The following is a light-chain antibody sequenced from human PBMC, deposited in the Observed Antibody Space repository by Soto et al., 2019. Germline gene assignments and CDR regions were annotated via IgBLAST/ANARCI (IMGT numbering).Light chain of an antibody. CDR2: DAS. V-gene: IGKV3-11*01. CDR1: QSVSSY. Sequence: EIVLTQSPATLSLSPGERATLSCRASQSVSSYLAWYQQKSGQAPRLLIYDASNRATGIPARFSGSGSGTDFTLTISSLEAEDFAVYYCQQRRSWPRAFGQGTKGDIK. CDR3: QQRRSWPRA. J-gene: IGKJ1*01.